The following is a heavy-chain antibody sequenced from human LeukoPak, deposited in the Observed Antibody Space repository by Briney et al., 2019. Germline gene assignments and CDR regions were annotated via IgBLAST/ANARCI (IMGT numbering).Heavy chain of an antibody. V-gene: IGHV1-24*01. J-gene: IGHJ3*02. D-gene: IGHD3-22*01. Sequence: SVQVSCQVSGYTLTELSMHWVRQAPGKGLEWMGGFDPEDGETIYAQKFQGRVTMTEDTSTDTAYMELSSLRSEDTAVYYCATDPDYYDSSGLYAFDIWGQGTMVTVSS. CDR1: GYTLTELS. CDR3: ATDPDYYDSSGLYAFDI. CDR2: FDPEDGET.